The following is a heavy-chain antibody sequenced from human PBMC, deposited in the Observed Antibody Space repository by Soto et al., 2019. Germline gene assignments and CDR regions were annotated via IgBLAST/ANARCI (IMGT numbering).Heavy chain of an antibody. CDR1: GFTFSSYS. CDR3: ARDSDSGSYSSVDY. J-gene: IGHJ4*02. CDR2: ISSSSSYI. Sequence: GGSLRLSCAASGFTFSSYSMNWVHQAPGKGLEWVSSISSSSSYIYYADSVKGRFTISRDNAKNSLYLQMNSLRAEDTAVYYCARDSDSGSYSSVDYWGQGTLVTVSS. D-gene: IGHD1-26*01. V-gene: IGHV3-21*01.